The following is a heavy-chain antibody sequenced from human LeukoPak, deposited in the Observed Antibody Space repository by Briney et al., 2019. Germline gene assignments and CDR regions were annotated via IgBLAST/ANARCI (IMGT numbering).Heavy chain of an antibody. CDR1: GFTFSIYW. CDR3: AAPSYYMDV. Sequence: GGSLRLFCAASGFTFSIYWMSWVRQAPGKGLEWVANIKQDGSEKYYVDSVKGRFTISRDNAKNSLYLQMNSLRAEDTAVYYCAAPSYYMDVWGKGTTVTVSS. J-gene: IGHJ6*03. V-gene: IGHV3-7*01. CDR2: IKQDGSEK.